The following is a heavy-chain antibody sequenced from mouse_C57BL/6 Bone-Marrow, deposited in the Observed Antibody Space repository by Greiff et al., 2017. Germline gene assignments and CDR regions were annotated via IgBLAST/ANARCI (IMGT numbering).Heavy chain of an antibody. D-gene: IGHD2-2*01. Sequence: QVQLQQPGAELVMPGASVKLSCKASGYTFTSYWMHWVKQRPGQGLEWIGAIDPSDSYTNYNQKFKGKSTLTVDKSSSTAYMQLSSLTSEDSAVYYCARNGRLPYYFDYWGQGTTLTVSS. V-gene: IGHV1-69*01. CDR3: ARNGRLPYYFDY. CDR1: GYTFTSYW. CDR2: IDPSDSYT. J-gene: IGHJ2*01.